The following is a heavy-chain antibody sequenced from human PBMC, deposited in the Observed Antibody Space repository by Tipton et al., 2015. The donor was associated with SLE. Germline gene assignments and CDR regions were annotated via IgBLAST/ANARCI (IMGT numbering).Heavy chain of an antibody. CDR2: VSYSGGT. CDR3: ARELDTFDI. J-gene: IGHJ3*02. V-gene: IGHV4-39*07. Sequence: TLSLTCSVFGGSISSSSYYWGWIRQPPGQGLEWIASVSYSGGTYYNPSFTSRVTISADTSKNQFSLRLSSVTAADTAVYYCARELDTFDIWGQGTMVTVSS. CDR1: GGSISSSSYY.